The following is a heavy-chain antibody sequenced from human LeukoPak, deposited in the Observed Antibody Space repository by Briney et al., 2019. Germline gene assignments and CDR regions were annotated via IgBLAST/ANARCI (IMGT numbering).Heavy chain of an antibody. V-gene: IGHV4-59*01. Sequence: PSETLSLTCTVSGGSISSYYWSWLRQPPRKGLEWIGYIYYSGSTNYNPSLKSRVTISVDTSKNQFSLKLSSVTAADTAVYYCARDRLRGGEGNWFDPWGQGTLVTVSS. CDR3: ARDRLRGGEGNWFDP. J-gene: IGHJ5*02. CDR1: GGSISSYY. D-gene: IGHD2-15*01. CDR2: IYYSGST.